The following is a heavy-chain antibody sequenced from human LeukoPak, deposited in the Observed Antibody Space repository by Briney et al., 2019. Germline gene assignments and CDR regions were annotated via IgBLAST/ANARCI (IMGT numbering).Heavy chain of an antibody. CDR1: SGSISPYY. CDR2: IYYSGST. J-gene: IGHJ4*01. CDR3: ARGRGYFDY. Sequence: PSETLSLTCTVSSGSISPYYWSWIRQPPGKGVEWIGYIYYSGSTSYNASLKSRVTISLDTPKNQFSLRLTSVTAADTAVYYCARGRGYFDYWGQGTLVTVSS. V-gene: IGHV4-59*01.